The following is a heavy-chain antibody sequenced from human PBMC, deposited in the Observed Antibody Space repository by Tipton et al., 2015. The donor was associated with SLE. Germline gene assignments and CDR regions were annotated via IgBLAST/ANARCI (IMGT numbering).Heavy chain of an antibody. J-gene: IGHJ6*02. Sequence: SLRLSCAASGFTFSDYYINWIRQAPGKGLEWISYISSSSRYTNYADSVKGRFTISRDNAKNSLYLQMNSLRAEDTAVYYCARDNLASGYDYYYYYGLDVWGQGTTVTVSS. CDR3: ARDNLASGYDYYYYYGLDV. D-gene: IGHD5-12*01. CDR2: ISSSSRYT. CDR1: GFTFSDYY. V-gene: IGHV3-11*06.